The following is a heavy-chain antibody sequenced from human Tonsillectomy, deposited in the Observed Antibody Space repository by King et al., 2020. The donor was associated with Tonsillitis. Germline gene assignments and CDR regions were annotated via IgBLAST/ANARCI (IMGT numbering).Heavy chain of an antibody. D-gene: IGHD6-13*01. J-gene: IGHJ4*02. CDR2: IWDDGSNT. CDR3: AREGSSWNALSHY. V-gene: IGHV3-33*01. CDR1: GFTFSSYG. Sequence: VQLVESGGGVVQPGMSLRLSFAASGFTFSSYGMHCVRQAPGKGLEWVAVIWDDGSNTYYSDTVKGRFTIARDNSKSTVYLQMNSLRAEDTAVYYCAREGSSWNALSHYWGQGTLVTVSS.